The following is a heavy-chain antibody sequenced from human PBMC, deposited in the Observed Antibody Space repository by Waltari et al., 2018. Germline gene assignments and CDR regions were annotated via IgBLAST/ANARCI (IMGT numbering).Heavy chain of an antibody. J-gene: IGHJ4*02. CDR2: IRYDGSNK. CDR1: GFTFSSYG. CDR3: AKDWGRYCSGGSCTGY. V-gene: IGHV3-30*02. Sequence: QVQLVESGGGVVQPGGSLRLSCAASGFTFSSYGMHWLRQAPGKGLEWVAFIRYDGSNKYYADSVKGRFTISRDNSKNTLYLQMNSLRAEDTAVYYCAKDWGRYCSGGSCTGYWGQGTLVTVSS. D-gene: IGHD2-15*01.